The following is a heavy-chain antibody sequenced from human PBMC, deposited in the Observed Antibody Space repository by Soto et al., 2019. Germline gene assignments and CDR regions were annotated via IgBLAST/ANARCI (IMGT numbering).Heavy chain of an antibody. D-gene: IGHD1-26*01. CDR3: ATHYHALLDS. CDR2: IGASGASR. J-gene: IGHJ4*02. CDR1: GFTFSNYD. V-gene: IGHV3-23*01. Sequence: EVQLLESGGGLVQPGGSLRLSCVVSGFTFSNYDMSWVRQAPGKGLEWVSAIGASGASRHVADSVTGRFTISRDNSKNTLYLQMNSLRAEDTAVYYCATHYHALLDSWGQGILVTVSS.